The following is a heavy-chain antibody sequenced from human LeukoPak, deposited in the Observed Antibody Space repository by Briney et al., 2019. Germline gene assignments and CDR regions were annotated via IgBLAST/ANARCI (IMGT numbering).Heavy chain of an antibody. CDR2: ISWNSGSI. CDR3: AKDFDTAMVTSSIDY. Sequence: PGGSLRLSCAASGFTFSSYAMSWVRQAPGKGLEWVSGISWNSGSIGYADSVKGRFTISRDNAKNSLYLQMNSLRAEDTALYYCAKDFDTAMVTSSIDYWGQGTLVTVSS. D-gene: IGHD5-18*01. V-gene: IGHV3-9*01. CDR1: GFTFSSYA. J-gene: IGHJ4*02.